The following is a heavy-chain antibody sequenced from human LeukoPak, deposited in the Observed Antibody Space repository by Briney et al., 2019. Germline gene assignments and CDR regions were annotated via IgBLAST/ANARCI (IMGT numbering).Heavy chain of an antibody. J-gene: IGHJ4*02. V-gene: IGHV3-23*01. CDR3: AKGSINYYDSSGYYYDC. CDR2: ISGSGGST. Sequence: GESLRLSCAASGFTFSSYGMSWVRQAPGKGLEWVSAISGSGGSTYYADSVKGRFTISRDNSKNTLYLQMNSLRAEDTAVYYCAKGSINYYDSSGYYYDCWGQGTLVTVSS. D-gene: IGHD3-22*01. CDR1: GFTFSSYG.